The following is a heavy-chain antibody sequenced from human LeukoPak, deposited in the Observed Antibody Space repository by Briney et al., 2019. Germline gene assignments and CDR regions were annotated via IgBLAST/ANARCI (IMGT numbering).Heavy chain of an antibody. J-gene: IGHJ3*02. V-gene: IGHV4-34*01. D-gene: IGHD2-15*01. CDR1: GGAFSGYF. CDR3: ARGYGGTDAFDI. CDR2: INHSGIT. Sequence: SETLSLTCAVSGGAFSGYFWSWIRRPPGTGLEWIGEINHSGITNYNSSLKSRLTISVDTSKNQFSLRLSSVTAADTAVYYCARGYGGTDAFDIWGQGTMVTVSS.